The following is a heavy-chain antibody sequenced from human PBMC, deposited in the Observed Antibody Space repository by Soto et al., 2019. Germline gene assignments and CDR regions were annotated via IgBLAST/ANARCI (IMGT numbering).Heavy chain of an antibody. J-gene: IGHJ4*02. CDR2: TGASGRTT. Sequence: PGGSLRLSCAASGFSFSGYAMTWVRQAPGKGLEWVSTTGASGRTTYYADSVKGRFTVSRDNSKNTRDLQMSSLRADDTAVYYCATVHNTSRSFDYWGPGTLVTVAS. D-gene: IGHD1-20*01. CDR1: GFSFSGYA. V-gene: IGHV3-23*01. CDR3: ATVHNTSRSFDY.